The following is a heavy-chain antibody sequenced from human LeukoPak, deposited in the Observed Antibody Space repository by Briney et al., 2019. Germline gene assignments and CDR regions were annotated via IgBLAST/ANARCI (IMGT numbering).Heavy chain of an antibody. J-gene: IGHJ4*02. CDR1: GFIFSSYA. V-gene: IGHV3-64*01. D-gene: IGHD3-16*01. CDR3: AREVPNDDHRDFFDY. CDR2: ISSNGGTT. Sequence: GRSLRLSCAASGFIFSSYAMHWVRQAPGKGLEYVSAISSNGGTTDYANSVKGRFTISRDNSKNTLYLQMGSLRAEDMAVYYCAREVPNDDHRDFFDYWGQGTLVTVSS.